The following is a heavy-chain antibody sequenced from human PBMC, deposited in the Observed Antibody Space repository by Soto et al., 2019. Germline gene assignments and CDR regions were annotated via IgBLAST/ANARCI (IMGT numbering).Heavy chain of an antibody. CDR3: AKDHHDILTGGHYGMDV. D-gene: IGHD3-9*01. J-gene: IGHJ6*02. V-gene: IGHV3-30*18. Sequence: GGSLRLSCAASGFTFSSYGMRWVRQAPGKGLEWVAVISYDGSNKYYADSVKGRFTISRDNSKNTLYLQMNSLRAEDTAVYYCAKDHHDILTGGHYGMDVWGQGTTVTVSS. CDR2: ISYDGSNK. CDR1: GFTFSSYG.